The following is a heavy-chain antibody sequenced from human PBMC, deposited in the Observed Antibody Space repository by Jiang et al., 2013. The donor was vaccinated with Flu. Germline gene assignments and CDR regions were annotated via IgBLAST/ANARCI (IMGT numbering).Heavy chain of an antibody. V-gene: IGHV1-46*01. J-gene: IGHJ4*02. D-gene: IGHD3-10*01. Sequence: EVKKPGASVKVSCKASGYTFTSYYMHWVRQAPGQGLEWMGIINPSGGSTSYAQKFQGRVTMTRDTSTSTVYMELSSLRSEDTAVYYCARGVEDGSGSYYNELDYFDYWGQGTLVTVSS. CDR2: INPSGGST. CDR1: GYTFTSYY. CDR3: ARGVEDGSGSYYNELDYFDY.